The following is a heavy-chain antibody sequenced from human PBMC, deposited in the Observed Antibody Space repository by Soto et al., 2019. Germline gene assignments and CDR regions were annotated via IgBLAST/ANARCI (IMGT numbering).Heavy chain of an antibody. D-gene: IGHD6-13*01. V-gene: IGHV4-4*02. CDR3: AREVESSSWDDYFDY. Sequence: SETLSLTCAVSSGSISSSNWWSWVRQPPGKGLEWIGEIYHSGSTNYNPSLKSRVTISVDKSKNQFSLKLSSVTAADTAVYYCAREVESSSWDDYFDYWGQGTLVTVSS. CDR1: SGSISSSNW. J-gene: IGHJ4*02. CDR2: IYHSGST.